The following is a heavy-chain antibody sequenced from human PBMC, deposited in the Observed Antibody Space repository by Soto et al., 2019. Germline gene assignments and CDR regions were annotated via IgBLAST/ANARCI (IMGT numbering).Heavy chain of an antibody. CDR2: ISYDGSNK. J-gene: IGHJ4*02. CDR3: ARDEGSSGYYLGY. V-gene: IGHV3-30-3*01. Sequence: QVQLVESGGGVVQPGRSLRLSCAASGFTFSSYAMHWVRQAPGKGLEWVAVISYDGSNKYYADSVKGRFTISRDNSKNTLHLQMNSLRAEDTAVYYCARDEGSSGYYLGYWGQGTLVTVSS. CDR1: GFTFSSYA. D-gene: IGHD3-22*01.